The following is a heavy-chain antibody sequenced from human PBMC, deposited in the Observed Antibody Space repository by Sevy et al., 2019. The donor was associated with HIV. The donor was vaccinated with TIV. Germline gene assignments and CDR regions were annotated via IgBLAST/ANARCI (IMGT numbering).Heavy chain of an antibody. D-gene: IGHD6-13*01. V-gene: IGHV3-30*02. Sequence: GSLRLSRTASGFTFSNFGMHWVRQVPGKGLEWVTFIRYDGSDKYYAASVKGRFTISRDDSKNTLYLQMDSLRPEDTAIYYCAKDLAGPGRRYFDFWGQGALVTVS. CDR3: AKDLAGPGRRYFDF. CDR2: IRYDGSDK. J-gene: IGHJ4*02. CDR1: GFTFSNFG.